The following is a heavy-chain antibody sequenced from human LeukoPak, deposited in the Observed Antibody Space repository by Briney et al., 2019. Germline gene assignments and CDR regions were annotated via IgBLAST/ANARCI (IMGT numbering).Heavy chain of an antibody. CDR2: IKSKTDGGTT. CDR1: GFTFSNAW. Sequence: PGGSLRLSCAASGFTFSNAWMSWVRQAPGKGLEWVGRIKSKTDGGTTDYAAPVKGRFTISRDDSKNTLYLQMNGLKTEDTAVYYCTTDYRGDCSSTSCLTDYWGQGTLVTVSS. CDR3: TTDYRGDCSSTSCLTDY. J-gene: IGHJ4*02. V-gene: IGHV3-15*01. D-gene: IGHD2-2*01.